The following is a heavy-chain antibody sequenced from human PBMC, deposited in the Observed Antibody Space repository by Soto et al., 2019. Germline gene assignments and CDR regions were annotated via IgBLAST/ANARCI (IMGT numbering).Heavy chain of an antibody. CDR1: GDSFSAHA. CDR3: ARDSGYDFWSGSFRVHYFDS. V-gene: IGHV1-69*06. Sequence: QVQLVQSGAEVKKPGSSVKVSCKASGDSFSAHAVSWVRQAPGQGLEWMGAIIPIFGTRHYAQKFQGRVTITADKSTDTAYMELSSLRSEDTAIYYCARDSGYDFWSGSFRVHYFDSWGQGTLVNVSS. D-gene: IGHD3-3*01. J-gene: IGHJ4*02. CDR2: IIPIFGTR.